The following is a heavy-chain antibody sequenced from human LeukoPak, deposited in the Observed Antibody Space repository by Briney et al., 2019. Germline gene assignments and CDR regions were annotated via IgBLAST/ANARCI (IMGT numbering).Heavy chain of an antibody. J-gene: IGHJ4*02. CDR1: GGSISSSSYY. Sequence: SETLSLTCTVSGGSISSSSYYWGWIRQPPGKGLEWIGSIYYSGSTYYNPSLKSRVTTSVDTSKNQFSLKLSSVTAADTAVYYCASHLYGDYVGYFDYWGQGTLVTVSS. V-gene: IGHV4-39*01. CDR3: ASHLYGDYVGYFDY. CDR2: IYYSGST. D-gene: IGHD4-17*01.